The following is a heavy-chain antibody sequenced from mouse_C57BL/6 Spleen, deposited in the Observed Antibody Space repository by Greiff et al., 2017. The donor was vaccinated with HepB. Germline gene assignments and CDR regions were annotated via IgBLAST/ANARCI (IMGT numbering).Heavy chain of an antibody. CDR2: IHPNSGST. CDR1: GYTFTSYW. Sequence: VQLQQPGAELVKPGASVKLSCKASGYTFTSYWMHWVKQRPGQGLEWIGMIHPNSGSTNYNEKFKSKATLTVDKSSSTAYMQLSSLTSEDSAVYYCARRGTVVATEAMDYWGQGTSVTVSS. V-gene: IGHV1-64*01. J-gene: IGHJ4*01. CDR3: ARRGTVVATEAMDY. D-gene: IGHD1-1*01.